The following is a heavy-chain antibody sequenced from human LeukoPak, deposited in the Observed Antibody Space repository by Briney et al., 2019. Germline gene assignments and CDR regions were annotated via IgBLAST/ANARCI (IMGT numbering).Heavy chain of an antibody. CDR3: ARASSRGWNYVWWFDP. Sequence: SETLSLTCAVYGGSFSGYYWSWIRQPPGKGLEWIGEINHSGSTNYNPSLKSRVTISVDTSKNQFSLKLSSVTAADTAVYYCARASSRGWNYVWWFDPWGQGTLVTVSS. J-gene: IGHJ5*02. CDR1: GGSFSGYY. CDR2: INHSGST. V-gene: IGHV4-34*01. D-gene: IGHD1-7*01.